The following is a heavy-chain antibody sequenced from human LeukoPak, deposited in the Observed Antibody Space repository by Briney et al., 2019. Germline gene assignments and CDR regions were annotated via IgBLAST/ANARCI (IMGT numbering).Heavy chain of an antibody. J-gene: IGHJ6*03. CDR2: IKQDGSEK. CDR3: AKNGDRGAYCSGGTCYPYFYYYMDV. V-gene: IGHV3-7*03. CDR1: GFTFSSYW. D-gene: IGHD2-15*01. Sequence: GGSLRLSCAASGFTFSSYWMSWVRQAPGKGLEWVANIKQDGSEKYYVDSVKGRFTISRDNSRNTLYLQVNSLRAEDMAIYYCAKNGDRGAYCSGGTCYPYFYYYMDVWGKGTTVTFSS.